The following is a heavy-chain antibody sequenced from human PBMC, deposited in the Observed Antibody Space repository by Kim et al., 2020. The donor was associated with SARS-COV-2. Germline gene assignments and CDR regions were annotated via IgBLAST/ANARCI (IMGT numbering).Heavy chain of an antibody. J-gene: IGHJ5*02. CDR3: ARVRGTIFGVVIIGGWFDH. D-gene: IGHD3-3*01. CDR1: GYTFTSYA. Sequence: ASVKVSCKASGYTFTSYAMNWVRQAPGQGLEWMGWINTNTGNPTYAQGFTGRFVFSLDTSVSTAYLQISSLKAEDTAVYYCARVRGTIFGVVIIGGWFDHWGQGTLVTVSS. V-gene: IGHV7-4-1*02. CDR2: INTNTGNP.